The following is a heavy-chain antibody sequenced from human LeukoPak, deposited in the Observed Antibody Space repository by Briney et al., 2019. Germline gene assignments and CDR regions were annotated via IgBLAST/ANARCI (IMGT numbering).Heavy chain of an antibody. D-gene: IGHD4-17*01. CDR1: GFTFSSYA. Sequence: GGSLRLSCAASGFTFSSYAMHWVRQAPGKGLEWVAVIPYDGSNKYYADSVKGRFTISRDNSKNTLYLQMNSLRAEDTAVYYCARDYGVIWGQGTMVTVSS. V-gene: IGHV3-30*04. CDR3: ARDYGVI. CDR2: IPYDGSNK. J-gene: IGHJ3*02.